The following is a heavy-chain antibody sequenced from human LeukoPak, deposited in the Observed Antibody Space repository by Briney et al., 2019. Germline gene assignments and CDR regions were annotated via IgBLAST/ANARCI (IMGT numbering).Heavy chain of an antibody. CDR3: ARGRGGAIFGVVLGYMDV. CDR1: GGSISSYY. J-gene: IGHJ6*03. V-gene: IGHV4-4*07. D-gene: IGHD3-3*01. CDR2: IYTSGST. Sequence: SETLSLTCTVSGGSISSYYWSWIRQTAGKGLEWIGRIYTSGSTNYNPSLKSRVTMSVDTSKNQFSLKLSSVTAADTAVYYCARGRGGAIFGVVLGYMDVWGKGTTVTVSS.